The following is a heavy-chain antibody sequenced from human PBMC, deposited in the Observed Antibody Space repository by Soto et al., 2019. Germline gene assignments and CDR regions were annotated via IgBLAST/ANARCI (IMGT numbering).Heavy chain of an antibody. CDR1: GFTFSSYS. Sequence: EVQLVESGGGLVKPGGSLRLSCAASGFTFSSYSMNWVRQAPGKGLEWVSSISSSSSYIYYADSVKGRFTISRDNAKNSLYLQMNSLRAEDTAVYYCAREYDFWSGYYTYFDYWGQGTLVTVSS. CDR2: ISSSSSYI. J-gene: IGHJ4*02. V-gene: IGHV3-21*01. CDR3: AREYDFWSGYYTYFDY. D-gene: IGHD3-3*01.